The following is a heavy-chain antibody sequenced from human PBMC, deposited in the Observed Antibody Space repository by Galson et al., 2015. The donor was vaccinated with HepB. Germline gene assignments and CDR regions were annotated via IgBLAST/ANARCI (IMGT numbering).Heavy chain of an antibody. D-gene: IGHD2-2*02. CDR2: ISGSGGST. Sequence: SLRLSCAASGFTFSSYAMSWVRQAPGKGLEWVSAISGSGGSTYYADSVKGRFTISRDNSKNTLYLQMNSLRAEDTAVYYCAKTVPAAIFWYYYYGMDVWGQGTTVTVSS. J-gene: IGHJ6*02. V-gene: IGHV3-23*01. CDR1: GFTFSSYA. CDR3: AKTVPAAIFWYYYYGMDV.